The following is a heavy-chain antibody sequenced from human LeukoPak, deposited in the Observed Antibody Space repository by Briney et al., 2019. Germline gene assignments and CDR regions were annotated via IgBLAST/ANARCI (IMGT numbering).Heavy chain of an antibody. CDR3: ARVGSSWYYFDY. J-gene: IGHJ4*02. V-gene: IGHV3-21*01. CDR2: ISSSSSYI. D-gene: IGHD6-13*01. Sequence: GGSLRLSCAASGFTFSSYSMNWVRQARGKGLEWVSSISSSSSYIYYADSVNGRFTISRDNAKNSLYLQMNSLRAEDTAVYYCARVGSSWYYFDYWGQGTLVTVSS. CDR1: GFTFSSYS.